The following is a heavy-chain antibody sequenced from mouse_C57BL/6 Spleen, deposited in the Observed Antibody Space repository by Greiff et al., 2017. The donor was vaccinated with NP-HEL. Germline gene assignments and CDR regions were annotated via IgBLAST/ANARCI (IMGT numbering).Heavy chain of an antibody. Sequence: EVQLVESGGGLVQPKGSLKLSCAASGFTFNTYAMHWVRQAPGKGLEWVARIRSKSSNYATYYADSVKDRFTISRDDSQSMLYLQMNNLKTEDTAMYYCVREFHDGYYVYYAMDYWGQGTSVTVSS. CDR2: IRSKSSNYAT. CDR3: VREFHDGYYVYYAMDY. V-gene: IGHV10-3*01. D-gene: IGHD2-3*01. CDR1: GFTFNTYA. J-gene: IGHJ4*01.